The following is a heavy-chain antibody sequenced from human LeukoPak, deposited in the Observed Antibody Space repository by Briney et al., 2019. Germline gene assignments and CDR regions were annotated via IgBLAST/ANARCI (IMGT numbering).Heavy chain of an antibody. J-gene: IGHJ6*02. CDR3: AGARLAVADTAYYYGMDV. CDR2: INWNGGST. V-gene: IGHV3-20*04. CDR1: GFPFDDYG. Sequence: GGSLRLSCAASGFPFDDYGMSWVRQAPGKGLEWVSGINWNGGSTGYVDSVKGRFTISRDNAKNSLYLQMNSLRAEDTALYYCAGARLAVADTAYYYGMDVWGQGTTVTVSS. D-gene: IGHD6-19*01.